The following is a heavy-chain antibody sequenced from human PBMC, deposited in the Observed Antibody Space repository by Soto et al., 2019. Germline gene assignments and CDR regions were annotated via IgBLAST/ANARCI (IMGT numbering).Heavy chain of an antibody. D-gene: IGHD3-10*01. CDR3: ARGERGYSYGRFDY. Sequence: QVQLVESGGGVVQPGKSLRLSCAASGFTFSSYGMHWVRQAPGKGLEWVALIWYDASNKYYADSVKGRFTTSRDNSRNTLSLQMHSLRAEDTAVYYCARGERGYSYGRFDYWGQGILVTVSS. V-gene: IGHV3-33*01. J-gene: IGHJ4*02. CDR1: GFTFSSYG. CDR2: IWYDASNK.